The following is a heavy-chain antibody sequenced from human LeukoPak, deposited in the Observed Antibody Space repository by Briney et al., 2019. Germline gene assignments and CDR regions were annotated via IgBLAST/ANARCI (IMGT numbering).Heavy chain of an antibody. CDR2: IKQDGSEK. V-gene: IGHV3-7*01. CDR3: ARTNLWFGELKTYYYMDV. Sequence: GGSLRLSCAASGFTFSSYSMNWVRQAPGKGLEWVANIKQDGSEKYYVDSVKGRFTISRDNAKNSLYLQMNSLRAEDTAVYYCARTNLWFGELKTYYYMDVWGKGTTVTISS. D-gene: IGHD3-10*01. CDR1: GFTFSSYS. J-gene: IGHJ6*03.